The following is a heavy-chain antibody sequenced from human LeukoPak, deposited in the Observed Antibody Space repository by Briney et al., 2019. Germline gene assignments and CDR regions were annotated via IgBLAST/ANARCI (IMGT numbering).Heavy chain of an antibody. CDR1: GFTVSRSY. J-gene: IGHJ3*02. D-gene: IGHD3-9*01. CDR3: ARAYDILTDYYIYAFDM. V-gene: IGHV3-66*01. Sequence: QPGGSLRLSCAASGFTVSRSYMSWVRQAPGKGLEWVSVIYSGGSTYYADSVKGRFTISRDNSKNTLYLQMNSLRAEDTAVYYCARAYDILTDYYIYAFDMWGQGTMVTVSS. CDR2: IYSGGST.